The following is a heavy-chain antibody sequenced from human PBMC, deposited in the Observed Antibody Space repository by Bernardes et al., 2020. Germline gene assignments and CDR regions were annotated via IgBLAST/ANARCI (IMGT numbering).Heavy chain of an antibody. D-gene: IGHD2-2*02. CDR1: GFTFINYA. V-gene: IGHV3-23*01. CDR2: ISGSGTTT. CDR3: AKIYCGSTSCYKGANNWFDP. J-gene: IGHJ5*02. Sequence: GGSLRLSCAASGFTFINYAMSWVRQAPGKGLEWVSGISGSGTTTYYADSVKGRFTISRDNSKNTLYLQMNSLRAEDTAVYYCAKIYCGSTSCYKGANNWFDPWGQGTLVTVSS.